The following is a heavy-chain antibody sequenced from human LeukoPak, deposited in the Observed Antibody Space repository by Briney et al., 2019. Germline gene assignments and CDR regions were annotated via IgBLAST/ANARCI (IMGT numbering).Heavy chain of an antibody. J-gene: IGHJ4*02. CDR1: GGSISGYY. CDR3: ARHYASGTYPLDY. V-gene: IGHV4-59*01. CDR2: IYSSGST. Sequence: SETLSLTCTISGGSISGYYWSWIRQPPGKGLEWIGFIYSSGSTDYKPSLKSRITISVDTSKNQFSLKLNSVTAADTAVYYCARHYASGTYPLDYWGQGTLVTVSS. D-gene: IGHD3-10*01.